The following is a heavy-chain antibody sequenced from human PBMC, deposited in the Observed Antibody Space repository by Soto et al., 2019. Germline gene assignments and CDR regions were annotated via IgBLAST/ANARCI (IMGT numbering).Heavy chain of an antibody. D-gene: IGHD6-13*01. CDR1: GGSVSSANYC. V-gene: IGHV4-61*01. CDR2: IFYSGST. J-gene: IGHJ4*01. Sequence: PSETLSLTCTVSGGSVSSANYCWSWIRQPPGKGLEWIGYIFYSGSTNYNPSLKSRVTISVDTSKNQFSLKLSSVTAADTAVYYCARVRSLAAGGTFDYSGHGTLGTVS. CDR3: ARVRSLAAGGTFDY.